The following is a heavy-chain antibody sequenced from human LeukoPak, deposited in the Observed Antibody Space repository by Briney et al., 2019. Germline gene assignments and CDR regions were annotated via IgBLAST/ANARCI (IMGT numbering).Heavy chain of an antibody. CDR3: AKDRATGSYPYYFVS. CDR2: ISWRNDNI. CDR1: GFTFENYA. V-gene: IGHV3-9*01. D-gene: IGHD1-26*01. J-gene: IGHJ4*02. Sequence: GGSLRLSCAASGFTFENYAMHWVRQAPGKGLEWVSGISWRNDNIDYVDSVKGRFTISRDNAKNSLFLQMNSLRPDDTAFSYCAKDRATGSYPYYFVSSGPGNLVTLSS.